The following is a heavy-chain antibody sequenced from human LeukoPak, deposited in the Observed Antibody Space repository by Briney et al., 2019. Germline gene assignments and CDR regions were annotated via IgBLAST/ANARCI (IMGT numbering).Heavy chain of an antibody. V-gene: IGHV3-15*07. J-gene: IGHJ3*02. CDR1: GFTFSNAW. Sequence: GGSLRLSCAASGFTFSNAWMNWVRQAPGKGLEWVGRIKSKTDGGTTDYAAPVKGRFTISRDDSRNTLYLQMNSLKTEDTAVYYCTTDIVATILAFDIWGQGTMVTVSS. CDR2: IKSKTDGGTT. CDR3: TTDIVATILAFDI. D-gene: IGHD5-12*01.